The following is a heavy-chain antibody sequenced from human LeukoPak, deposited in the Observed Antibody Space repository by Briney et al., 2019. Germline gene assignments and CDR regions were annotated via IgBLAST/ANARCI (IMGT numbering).Heavy chain of an antibody. J-gene: IGHJ4*02. Sequence: SVKVSCKASGGTFSSYAISLVRQAPGQGLEWMGGIIPIFGTANYAQKFQGRVTITTDESTSTAYMELSSLRSEDTAVYYCASPRSSYSGSYLYYFDYWGQGTLVTVSS. V-gene: IGHV1-69*05. D-gene: IGHD1-26*01. CDR3: ASPRSSYSGSYLYYFDY. CDR2: IIPIFGTA. CDR1: GGTFSSYA.